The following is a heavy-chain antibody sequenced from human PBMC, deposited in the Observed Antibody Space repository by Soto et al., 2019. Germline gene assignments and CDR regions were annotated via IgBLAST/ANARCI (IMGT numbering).Heavy chain of an antibody. CDR1: GFTFSSYG. Sequence: TGGSLRLSCAASGFTFSSYGMHWVRQAPGKGLEWVAVISYDGSNKYYADSVKGRFTISRDNSKNTLYLQMNSLRAEDTAVYYCAYPFGMDVWGQGTTVTVSS. CDR2: ISYDGSNK. J-gene: IGHJ6*02. V-gene: IGHV3-30*03. CDR3: AYPFGMDV.